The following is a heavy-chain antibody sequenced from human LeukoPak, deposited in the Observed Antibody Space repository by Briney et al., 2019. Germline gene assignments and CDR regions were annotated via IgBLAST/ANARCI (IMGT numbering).Heavy chain of an antibody. D-gene: IGHD2-8*02. J-gene: IGHJ1*01. Sequence: GGSLRLSCAASGFTFSSYTMSWVRQAPGKGLEWISTISGSGGGTYYADSVKGRFTISRDNSKNTLSLQMNSLRAEDTAVYHCAKGLVGTEYFQHWGQGTLVTVSS. CDR2: ISGSGGGT. CDR1: GFTFSSYT. CDR3: AKGLVGTEYFQH. V-gene: IGHV3-23*01.